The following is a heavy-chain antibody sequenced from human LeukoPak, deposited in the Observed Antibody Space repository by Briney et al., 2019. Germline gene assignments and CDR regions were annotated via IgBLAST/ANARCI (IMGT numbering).Heavy chain of an antibody. Sequence: PSETLSLTCTVSGGSISSSNYYWGWIRQPPGKGLEWIGSMYYSGNTDYNPSLKSRVTISVDTSKNQFSLKVNSVTAADTAVYYCARTLGWTSSRYPFDGWGQGTLVTVSS. CDR2: MYYSGNT. CDR1: GGSISSSNYY. J-gene: IGHJ4*02. CDR3: ARTLGWTSSRYPFDG. D-gene: IGHD3-16*02. V-gene: IGHV4-39*01.